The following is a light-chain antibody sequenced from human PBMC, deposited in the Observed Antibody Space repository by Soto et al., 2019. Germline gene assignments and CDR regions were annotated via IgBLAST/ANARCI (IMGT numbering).Light chain of an antibody. CDR3: QQYNNWPPWT. CDR2: DVS. CDR1: ESVTTY. Sequence: PGDRGTLSCRASESVTTYLVWYQQKPGQAPRLLVYDVSNRATGIPARFSGSGSGTEFTLTISSLQSEDFAVYYCQQYNNWPPWTFGQGTKVDI. J-gene: IGKJ1*01. V-gene: IGKV3D-15*01.